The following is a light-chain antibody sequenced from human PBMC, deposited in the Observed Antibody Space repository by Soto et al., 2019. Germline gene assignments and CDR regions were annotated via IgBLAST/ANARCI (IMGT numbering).Light chain of an antibody. Sequence: EIVMTQSPATLSVSPGERATLSCRASQSISTELAWYQQKPGQPPRLLIYSASTRATGVPARFTGSGSGSEFPLTINGLQSEDFAVYYCQKSHNWPLTFGQETRLEI. CDR1: QSISTE. CDR2: SAS. J-gene: IGKJ2*01. CDR3: QKSHNWPLT. V-gene: IGKV3-15*01.